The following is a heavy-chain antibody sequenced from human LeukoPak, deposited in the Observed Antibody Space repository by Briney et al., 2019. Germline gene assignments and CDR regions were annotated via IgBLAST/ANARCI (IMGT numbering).Heavy chain of an antibody. CDR3: ATDSSPEYSSSYNWFDP. D-gene: IGHD6-6*01. J-gene: IGHJ5*02. V-gene: IGHV1-24*01. CDR2: FDPEDGET. CDR1: GYTLTELS. Sequence: ASVKVSCKVSGYTLTELSMHWVRQAPGKGLEWMGGFDPEDGETIYAQKFQGRVTMTEDTSTDTAYMELSSLRSEDTAVYYCATDSSPEYSSSYNWFDPWGQGTLVTVSS.